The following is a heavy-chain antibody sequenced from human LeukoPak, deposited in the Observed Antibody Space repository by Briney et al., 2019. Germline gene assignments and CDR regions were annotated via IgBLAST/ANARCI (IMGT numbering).Heavy chain of an antibody. J-gene: IGHJ3*02. CDR1: GGSISSYY. V-gene: IGHV4-59*01. CDR2: IYYSGST. Sequence: PSETLSLTCTVSGGSISSYYWSWIRQPPGKGLEWIGYIYYSGSTNYKPSLKSRVTISVETSKNQFSLKLRSVTAADTAVYYCARVLMVRGVIIDDAFDIWGQGTMVTVSS. CDR3: ARVLMVRGVIIDDAFDI. D-gene: IGHD3-10*01.